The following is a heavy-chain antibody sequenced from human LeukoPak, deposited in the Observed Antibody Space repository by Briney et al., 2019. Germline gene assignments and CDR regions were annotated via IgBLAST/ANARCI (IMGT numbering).Heavy chain of an antibody. J-gene: IGHJ5*02. V-gene: IGHV1-2*06. CDR2: INPNSGGT. Sequence: ASVTVSCKASGYTFTGYYMHWVRQAPGQGLEWMGRINPNSGGTNYAQKFQGRVTMTRDTSISTAYMEPSRLRSDDTAVYYCARDLFLASSGEIDPWGQGTLVTVSS. CDR3: ARDLFLASSGEIDP. D-gene: IGHD2-15*01. CDR1: GYTFTGYY.